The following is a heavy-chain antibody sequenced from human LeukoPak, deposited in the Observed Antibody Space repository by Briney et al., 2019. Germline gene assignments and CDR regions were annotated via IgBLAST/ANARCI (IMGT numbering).Heavy chain of an antibody. J-gene: IGHJ4*02. CDR3: TTDGVGVEGATCDN. D-gene: IGHD1-26*01. Sequence: GGSLRLPCAASGFTFSSYGMHWVRQAPGKGLEWVAFIRYDGSNKYYADSVKGRFTISRDNSKNTLYLQMNSLKTEDTAVYYCTTDGVGVEGATCDNWGQGTLVSVSS. V-gene: IGHV3-30*02. CDR1: GFTFSSYG. CDR2: IRYDGSNK.